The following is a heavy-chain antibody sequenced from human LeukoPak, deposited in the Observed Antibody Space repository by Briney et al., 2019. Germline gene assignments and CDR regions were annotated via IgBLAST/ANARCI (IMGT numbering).Heavy chain of an antibody. D-gene: IGHD3-22*01. CDR3: ARHGSGYSSNFDY. Sequence: PSETLSLTCTVSGRSISSYYWSWIWQPPGKGLEWIGYTHASGSTNYNPSLKRRVTISIDTSKNQFSLKLSSVTAADTAVYYCARHGSGYSSNFDYWGQGTLSPSPQ. CDR1: GRSISSYY. J-gene: IGHJ4*02. CDR2: THASGST. V-gene: IGHV4-4*09.